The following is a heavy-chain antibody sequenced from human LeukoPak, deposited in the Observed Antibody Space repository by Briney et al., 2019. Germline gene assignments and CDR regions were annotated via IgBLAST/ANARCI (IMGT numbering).Heavy chain of an antibody. V-gene: IGHV4-30-2*01. Sequence: SQTLSLTCTVSGGSISSGGYYWSWIRQPPGKGLEWIGEINHSGSTKYNPSLKSRVTISVDTSKNQFSLKLSSVTAADTAVYYCARGWLYSSSSPLDYWGQGTLVTVSS. CDR2: INHSGST. D-gene: IGHD6-6*01. CDR3: ARGWLYSSSSPLDY. CDR1: GGSISSGGYY. J-gene: IGHJ4*02.